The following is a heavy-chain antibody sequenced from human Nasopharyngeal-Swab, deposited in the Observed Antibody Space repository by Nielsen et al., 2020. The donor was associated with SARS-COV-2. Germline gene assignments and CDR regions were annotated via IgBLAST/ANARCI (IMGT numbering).Heavy chain of an antibody. J-gene: IGHJ5*02. Sequence: SLKISCAASGFTFSSYGMHWVPQAPGKGLEWVAVIWYDGSNKYYADSVKGRFTISRDNSKNTLYLQMNSLRAEDTAVYYCARDTGSINDYGETGWFDPWGQGTLVTVSS. CDR3: ARDTGSINDYGETGWFDP. D-gene: IGHD4-17*01. CDR2: IWYDGSNK. CDR1: GFTFSSYG. V-gene: IGHV3-33*01.